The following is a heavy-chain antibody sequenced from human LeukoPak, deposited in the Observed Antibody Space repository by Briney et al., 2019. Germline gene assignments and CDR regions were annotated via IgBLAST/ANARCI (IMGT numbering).Heavy chain of an antibody. CDR1: GFTFSSYS. CDR2: ISSSSSTI. CDR3: ATEFGISSSWYSYFDY. J-gene: IGHJ4*02. Sequence: GGSLRLSCAASGFTFSSYSMNWVRQAPGKGLEWGSYISSSSSTIYYADSVKGRFTISRDNAKNSLYLHMNSLRAEDTAVYYCATEFGISSSWYSYFDYWGQGTLVTVSS. V-gene: IGHV3-48*01. D-gene: IGHD6-13*01.